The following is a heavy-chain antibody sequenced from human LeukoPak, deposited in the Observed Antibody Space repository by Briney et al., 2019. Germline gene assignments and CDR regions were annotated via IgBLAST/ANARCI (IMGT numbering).Heavy chain of an antibody. J-gene: IGHJ4*02. Sequence: ASVKVSCKASGYTFTSYGISWVRQDPGQGLEWMGWMSAYNTNTNYAQKLQGRVTMTTDTSTSTAYMELRRLRSDDTDVYYCARVGGTTIFDYWGQGTLVTVSS. CDR1: GYTFTSYG. CDR2: MSAYNTNT. D-gene: IGHD4-17*01. V-gene: IGHV1-18*01. CDR3: ARVGGTTIFDY.